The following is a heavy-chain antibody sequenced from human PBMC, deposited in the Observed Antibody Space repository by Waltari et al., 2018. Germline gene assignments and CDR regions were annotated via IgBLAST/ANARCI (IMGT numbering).Heavy chain of an antibody. Sequence: EVQLVESGGGLVQPGGSLRLSCAASGFTFSSYWMHWVRQAPGKGLVWGSRINSDGSSTSYADSVKGRFTISRDNAKNTLYLQMNSLRAEDTAVYYCARAWYNWNDVGGMDVWGQGTTVTVSS. CDR2: INSDGSST. V-gene: IGHV3-74*01. CDR3: ARAWYNWNDVGGMDV. CDR1: GFTFSSYW. J-gene: IGHJ6*02. D-gene: IGHD1-1*01.